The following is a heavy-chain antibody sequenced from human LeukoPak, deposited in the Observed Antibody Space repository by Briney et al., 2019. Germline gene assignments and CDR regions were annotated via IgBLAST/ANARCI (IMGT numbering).Heavy chain of an antibody. CDR3: ARGGSSSRNWFDP. CDR2: INPNSGGT. D-gene: IGHD6-13*01. J-gene: IGHJ5*02. Sequence: GASVKVSCKASGYTFTGYYMHWVRQAPGQGLEWMGWINPNSGGTNYAQKFQGRVTMTRDTFISTAYMELSRLRSDDTAVYYCARGGSSSRNWFDPWGQGTLVTVSS. V-gene: IGHV1-2*02. CDR1: GYTFTGYY.